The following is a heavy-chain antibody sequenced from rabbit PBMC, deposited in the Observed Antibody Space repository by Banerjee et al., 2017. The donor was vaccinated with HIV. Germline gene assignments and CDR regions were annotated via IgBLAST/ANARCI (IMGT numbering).Heavy chain of an antibody. CDR3: ARDDSNIGGDAYGL. V-gene: IGHV1S45*01. Sequence: QEQLEESGGDLVKPEGSLTLTCTASGFSFSNKYVMCWVRQAPGKGLEWIGCIDTDCDSAFYASWVISRFTISKTSWTTVTLQMTSLTAADTATYFCARDDSNIGGDAYGLWGPGTLVTVS. CDR1: GFSFSNKYV. CDR2: IDTDCDSA. J-gene: IGHJ4*01. D-gene: IGHD6-1*01.